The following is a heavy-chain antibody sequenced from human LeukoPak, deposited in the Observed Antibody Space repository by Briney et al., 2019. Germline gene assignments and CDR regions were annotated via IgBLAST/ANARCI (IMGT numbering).Heavy chain of an antibody. CDR1: GFTFSSYG. J-gene: IGHJ4*02. CDR3: AKDQATVTTGYFDY. Sequence: PGGSLRLSCAASGFTFSSYGTHWVRQAPGKGLEWVAVISYDGSNKYYADSVKGRFTISRDNSKNTLYLQMNSLRAEDTAVYYCAKDQATVTTGYFDYWGQGTLVTVSS. D-gene: IGHD4-17*01. V-gene: IGHV3-30*18. CDR2: ISYDGSNK.